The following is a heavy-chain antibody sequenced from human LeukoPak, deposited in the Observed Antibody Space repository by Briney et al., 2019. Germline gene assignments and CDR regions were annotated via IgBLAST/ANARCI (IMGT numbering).Heavy chain of an antibody. CDR1: GYTFTSYG. Sequence: ASVKVSCKASGYTFTSYGISWVRQAPGQGLEWMGWISAYNGNTNYAQKLQGRVTMTTDTSTSTAYMELRSLRSDDAAVYYCAREVVDIVANWFDPWGQGTLVTVSS. CDR3: AREVVDIVANWFDP. V-gene: IGHV1-18*01. D-gene: IGHD5-12*01. CDR2: ISAYNGNT. J-gene: IGHJ5*02.